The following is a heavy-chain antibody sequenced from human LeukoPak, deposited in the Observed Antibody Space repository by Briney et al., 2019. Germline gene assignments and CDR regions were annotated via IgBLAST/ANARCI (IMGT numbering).Heavy chain of an antibody. Sequence: GGSLRLSCAASGFTFSSYGMPWVRQAPGKGLEWVAVISYDGSNKYYADSVKGRFTISRDNSKNTLYLQMNSLRAEDTAVYYCAKDWHHIVVVPAAILDYWGQGTLVTVSS. D-gene: IGHD2-2*01. J-gene: IGHJ4*02. CDR2: ISYDGSNK. CDR3: AKDWHHIVVVPAAILDY. CDR1: GFTFSSYG. V-gene: IGHV3-30*18.